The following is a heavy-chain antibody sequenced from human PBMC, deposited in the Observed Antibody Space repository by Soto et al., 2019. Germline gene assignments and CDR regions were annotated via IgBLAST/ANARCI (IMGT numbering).Heavy chain of an antibody. V-gene: IGHV4-4*02. CDR2: IYHSGST. D-gene: IGHD4-17*01. J-gene: IGHJ5*02. CDR3: SFESYGDYLGFFDP. CDR1: GGSISSSNW. Sequence: PSETLSLTCAVSGGSISSSNWWSWVRQPQGKGLEWIGEIYHSGSTNYNPSLKSRVTISVDKSKNQFSLKLSSVTAADTAVYFCSFESYGDYLGFFDPWGQGSLVTVSS.